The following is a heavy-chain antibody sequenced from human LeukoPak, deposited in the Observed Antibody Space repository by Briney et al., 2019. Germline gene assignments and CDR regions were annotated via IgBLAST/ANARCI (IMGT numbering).Heavy chain of an antibody. CDR2: IAYSGDT. J-gene: IGHJ4*02. D-gene: IGHD3-10*01. CDR1: ELTFNKYP. CDR3: ASMVRGGNLDY. Sequence: PGGSLRLSCAASELTFNKYPMNWVRQAPGKGLEWISTIAYSGDTHYRDSVKGRFTISRDNSKNTLYLQMNSLRAEDTAVYYCASMVRGGNLDYWGQGTLVTVSS. V-gene: IGHV3-23*01.